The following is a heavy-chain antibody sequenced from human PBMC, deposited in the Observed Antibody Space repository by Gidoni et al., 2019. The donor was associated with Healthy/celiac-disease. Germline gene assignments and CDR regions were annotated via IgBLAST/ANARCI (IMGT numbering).Heavy chain of an antibody. CDR1: RYTFTSYA. V-gene: IGHV1-8*01. J-gene: IGHJ4*02. D-gene: IGHD5-12*01. Sequence: QVQLVQSGSGVKKPGASVKVSCKASRYTFTSYAINWVRQATGQGLEWMGWMNPNSGNTGYAQKFQGRVTMTRNTSISTAYMELSSLRSEDTAVYYCARATPYSGYDPLDYWGQGTLVTVSS. CDR2: MNPNSGNT. CDR3: ARATPYSGYDPLDY.